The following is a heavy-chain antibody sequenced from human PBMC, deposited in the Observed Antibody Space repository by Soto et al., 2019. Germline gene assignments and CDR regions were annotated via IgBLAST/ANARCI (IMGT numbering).Heavy chain of an antibody. D-gene: IGHD3-22*01. V-gene: IGHV1-69*06. CDR1: GGTFSSYA. J-gene: IGHJ3*02. CDR3: ARDWKYYYDSSGYYRGNDAFDI. Sequence: ASVKVSCKASGGTFSSYAISWVRQAPGQGLEWMGGIIPIFGTANYAQKFQGRVTITADKSTSTAYMELRSLRSDDTAVYYCARDWKYYYDSSGYYRGNDAFDIWGQGTMVSVS. CDR2: IIPIFGTA.